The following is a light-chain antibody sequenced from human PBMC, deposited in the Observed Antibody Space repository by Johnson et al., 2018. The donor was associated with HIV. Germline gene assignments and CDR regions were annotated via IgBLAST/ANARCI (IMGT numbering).Light chain of an antibody. CDR3: ATWDRSLTGVGV. CDR2: NDN. Sequence: QSVLTQPPSASGTPGQRVTISCSGGSSNIGNDNVYWYQQLPGTTPKLLIYNDNLRPSGVPDRFSGSKSGTSATLGITGLTTGDAADYYCATWDRSLTGVGVFGTGTKVTVL. V-gene: IGLV1-44*01. J-gene: IGLJ1*01. CDR1: SSNIGNDN.